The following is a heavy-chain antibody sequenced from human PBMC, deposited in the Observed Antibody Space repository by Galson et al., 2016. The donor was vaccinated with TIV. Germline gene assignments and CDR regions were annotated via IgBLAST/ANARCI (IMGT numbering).Heavy chain of an antibody. D-gene: IGHD6-19*01. CDR1: GFTFRSSA. J-gene: IGHJ6*02. V-gene: IGHV3-30*04. CDR2: NSYDGNYK. Sequence: SLRLSCAASGFTFRSSAMYWVRQAPGKGLQCVAINSYDGNYKYYADSVKGRFTISRDNSKNTLYLQMNGLRPADTALYYCAREDHQYGSGWYSYYYYYGMDIWGQGTTVTVS. CDR3: AREDHQYGSGWYSYYYYYGMDI.